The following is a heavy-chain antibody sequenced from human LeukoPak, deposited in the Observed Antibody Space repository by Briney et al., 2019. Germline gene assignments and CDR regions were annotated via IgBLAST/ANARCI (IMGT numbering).Heavy chain of an antibody. J-gene: IGHJ4*02. V-gene: IGHV3-15*01. D-gene: IGHD1-1*01. CDR3: TTDHQDWNEGGLYYFDY. CDR1: GFTFSNAW. CDR2: IKSKTDGGTT. Sequence: PGGSLRLSCAASGFTFSNAWMSWVRQAPGKGLEWVGRIKSKTDGGTTDYAAPVKGRFTISRDDSKNTLYLQMNSLKTEDTAVYYCTTDHQDWNEGGLYYFDYWGQGTLVTVSS.